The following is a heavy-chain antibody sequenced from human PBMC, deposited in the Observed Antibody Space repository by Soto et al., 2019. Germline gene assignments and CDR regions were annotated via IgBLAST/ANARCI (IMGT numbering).Heavy chain of an antibody. Sequence: QVQLLESGGGVVQPGRSLRLSCAVSGFTVSTYGMHWVRQAPGKGLEWVAVISRDGGTKYYADSVKGRFTISRDNSRNTLFLEMNRLRRDDMGGYYCTGEVASGYWGQGTLVTVSS. CDR1: GFTVSTYG. CDR2: ISRDGGTK. J-gene: IGHJ4*02. D-gene: IGHD2-8*02. V-gene: IGHV3-30*03. CDR3: TGEVASGY.